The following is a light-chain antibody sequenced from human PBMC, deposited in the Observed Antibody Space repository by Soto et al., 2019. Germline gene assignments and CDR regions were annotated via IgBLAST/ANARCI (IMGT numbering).Light chain of an antibody. Sequence: SYELTQPLSVSVALGQTARITCGGNKIGSKRVHWSQLKPGQAPVLVIYSDSTRPSGIPERFSGSNSGNTATLTISRAQAGDGADYYCQVWDSSAVVFGGGTKLTVL. CDR1: KIGSKR. J-gene: IGLJ2*01. CDR3: QVWDSSAVV. CDR2: SDS. V-gene: IGLV3-9*01.